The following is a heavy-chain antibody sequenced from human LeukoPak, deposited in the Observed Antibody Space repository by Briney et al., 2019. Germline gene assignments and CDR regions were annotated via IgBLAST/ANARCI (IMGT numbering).Heavy chain of an antibody. J-gene: IGHJ4*02. CDR1: GFTFSDCY. V-gene: IGHV3-11*04. D-gene: IGHD4-17*01. CDR3: ARDLTPKGYGDEGGDY. CDR2: ISSSGSTI. Sequence: GGSLRLSCAASGFTFSDCYMSWIRQAPGKGLEWVSYISSSGSTIYYADSVKGRFTISRDNAKNSLYLQMNSLRAEDTAVYYCARDLTPKGYGDEGGDYWGQGTLVTVSS.